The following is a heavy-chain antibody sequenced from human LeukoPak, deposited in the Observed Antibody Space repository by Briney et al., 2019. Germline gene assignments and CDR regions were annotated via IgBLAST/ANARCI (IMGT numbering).Heavy chain of an antibody. Sequence: ASVKVSCKASGYTFSGYYMHWVRQAPGQGLQWMGWINPNSGNTNYAQKFQGRVTMTRDTSASTAYMELSSLRSEDMAVYYCARYSSSSGGLDYWGQGTLVTVSS. V-gene: IGHV1-2*02. CDR2: INPNSGNT. D-gene: IGHD6-6*01. CDR1: GYTFSGYY. J-gene: IGHJ4*02. CDR3: ARYSSSSGGLDY.